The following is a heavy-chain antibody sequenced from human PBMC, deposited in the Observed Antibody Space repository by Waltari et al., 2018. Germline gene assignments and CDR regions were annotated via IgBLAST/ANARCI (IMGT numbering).Heavy chain of an antibody. Sequence: QVQLVQSGAEVKKPGASVKVSCKVSGYTLTELSMHWVRQAPGKGLEGMGGLDPEDGETIYAQNFQGRVTMTEDTSTDTAYMELSSLRSEDTAVYYCATDVRGVRGVIDDYWGQGTLVTVSS. CDR3: ATDVRGVRGVIDDY. D-gene: IGHD3-10*01. CDR1: GYTLTELS. V-gene: IGHV1-24*01. J-gene: IGHJ4*02. CDR2: LDPEDGET.